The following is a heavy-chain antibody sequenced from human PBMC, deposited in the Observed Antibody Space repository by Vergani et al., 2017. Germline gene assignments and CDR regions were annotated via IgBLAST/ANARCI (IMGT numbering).Heavy chain of an antibody. CDR3: AREYGSGSYYDY. CDR1: GFTFSSYA. J-gene: IGHJ4*02. Sequence: EVQLVESGGGLVQPGGSLRLSCAASGFTFSSYAIHWVRQAPGKGLEYVSAISSNGGSTYYANFVKGRFTISRDNSKNTLYLQMGSLRAEDMAVYYCAREYGSGSYYDYWGRGTLVTVSS. D-gene: IGHD3-10*01. V-gene: IGHV3-64*01. CDR2: ISSNGGST.